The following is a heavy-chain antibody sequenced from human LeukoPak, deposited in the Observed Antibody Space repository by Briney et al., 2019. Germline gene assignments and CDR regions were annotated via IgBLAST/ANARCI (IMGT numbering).Heavy chain of an antibody. CDR3: ARRGYYDSSGYYY. D-gene: IGHD3-22*01. CDR1: GGSISSSSYY. Sequence: PSETLSLTCTVSGGSISSSSYYWGWIRQPPGKGLEWIGSIYYSGSTYYSPSLKSRVTISVDTSKNQFSLKLSSVTAADTAVYYCARRGYYDSSGYYYWGQGTLVTVSS. J-gene: IGHJ4*02. CDR2: IYYSGST. V-gene: IGHV4-39*01.